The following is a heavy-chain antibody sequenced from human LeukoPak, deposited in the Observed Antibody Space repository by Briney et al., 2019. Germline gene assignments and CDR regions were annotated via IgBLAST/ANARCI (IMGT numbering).Heavy chain of an antibody. CDR2: LNPHSGGT. J-gene: IGHJ6*02. Sequence: ASLKVSCEASGYTLSDYYIYWVRQAPGQGLEWLGWLNPHSGGTNYAQKFQGRVTLTRDTSISTTYMELSTLTSDDTAIYYCARGRRIINGLDVWGQGTTVIVPS. CDR1: GYTLSDYY. CDR3: ARGRRIINGLDV. V-gene: IGHV1-2*02.